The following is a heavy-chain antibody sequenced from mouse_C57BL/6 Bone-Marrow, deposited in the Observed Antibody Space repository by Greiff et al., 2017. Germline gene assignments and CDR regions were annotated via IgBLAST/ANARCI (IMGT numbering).Heavy chain of an antibody. Sequence: VQLQQPGAELVKPGASVKVSCTASGYTFTSYWMHWVKQRPGQGLEWIGRIHPSDSDTNYNQKFKGKATVTEDKSSSTAYMQLSSLTSEDSAVYYCAIGNWEYFDYWGQGTTLTGSS. V-gene: IGHV1-74*01. CDR1: GYTFTSYW. CDR3: AIGNWEYFDY. CDR2: IHPSDSDT. D-gene: IGHD4-1*01. J-gene: IGHJ2*01.